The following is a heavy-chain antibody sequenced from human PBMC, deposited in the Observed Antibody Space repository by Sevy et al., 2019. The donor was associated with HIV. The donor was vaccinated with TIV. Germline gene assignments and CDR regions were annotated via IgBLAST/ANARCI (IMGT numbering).Heavy chain of an antibody. V-gene: IGHV3-48*03. CDR1: GFTFSSYE. CDR2: ISNSGSII. D-gene: IGHD6-13*01. Sequence: GGSLRLSCVASGFTFSSYEMNWVRQAPGKGLEWVSYISNSGSIIYYEDSVKGRFTISRDNAKNSLYLQMNSLRAEDTAVYYGAREDGSRQYFQYCGQGTLVTVSS. CDR3: AREDGSRQYFQY. J-gene: IGHJ1*01.